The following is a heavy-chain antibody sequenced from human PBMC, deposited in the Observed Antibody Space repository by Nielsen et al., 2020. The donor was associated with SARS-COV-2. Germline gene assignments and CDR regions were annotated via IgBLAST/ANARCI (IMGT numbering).Heavy chain of an antibody. J-gene: IGHJ4*02. CDR2: INSDGSST. Sequence: WIRQPPGKGLVWVSRINSDGSSTSYADSVKGRFTISRDNAKNTLYLQMNSLRAEDTAVYYCARDLESYYYDSSGWRTFDYWGQGTLVTVSS. D-gene: IGHD3-22*01. V-gene: IGHV3-74*01. CDR3: ARDLESYYYDSSGWRTFDY.